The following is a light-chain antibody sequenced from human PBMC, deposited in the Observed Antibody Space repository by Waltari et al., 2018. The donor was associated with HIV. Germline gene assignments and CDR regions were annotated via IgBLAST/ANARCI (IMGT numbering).Light chain of an antibody. J-gene: IGLJ3*02. Sequence: QSVLTQSPSASGPPGQRVTISCSGSSSNIGNNYVYSYHQRPGTAPTLLIYRSNQRPSGVPDRVSGSKSGTSASLAISGLRSEDEADYYCAAWDDSLSGPVFGGGTKLTVL. CDR1: SSNIGNNY. CDR2: RSN. V-gene: IGLV1-47*01. CDR3: AAWDDSLSGPV.